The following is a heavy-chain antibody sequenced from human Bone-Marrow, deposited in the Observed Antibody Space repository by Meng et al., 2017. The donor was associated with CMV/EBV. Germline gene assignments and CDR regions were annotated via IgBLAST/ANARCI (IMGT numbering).Heavy chain of an antibody. CDR1: GFTFSSYA. J-gene: IGHJ4*02. CDR2: ISYDGSNK. V-gene: IGHV3-30*04. CDR3: AREDRRVYFDY. Sequence: GESLKISCAASGFTFSSYAMHWVRQAPGKGLEWVAVISYDGSNKYYADSVKGRFTISRDNSKNTLYLQMNSLRAEDTAVYYCAREDRRVYFDYWGQGTLVTFSS.